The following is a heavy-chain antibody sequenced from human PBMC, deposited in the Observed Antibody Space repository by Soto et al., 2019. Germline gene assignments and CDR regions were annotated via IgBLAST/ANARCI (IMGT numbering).Heavy chain of an antibody. D-gene: IGHD6-6*01. CDR1: QFTFSTYS. CDR2: MSSRSLTI. Sequence: PGGSLRLSCAASQFTFSTYSMNWVRQAPGKGLEWVSYMSSRSLTIYYTDSVKGRFTISRDNAKNSLYLQMNSLRDEDTAVYYCARGGSSSDNGMDVWGQGTTVTVSS. J-gene: IGHJ6*02. V-gene: IGHV3-48*02. CDR3: ARGGSSSDNGMDV.